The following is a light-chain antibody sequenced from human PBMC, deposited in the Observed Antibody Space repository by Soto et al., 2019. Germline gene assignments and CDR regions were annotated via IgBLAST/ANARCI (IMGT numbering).Light chain of an antibody. V-gene: IGLV2-23*02. J-gene: IGLJ1*01. Sequence: QSALTQPASVSGPPGQSITISCTGTSSDVGSYNLVSWYQQHPGKAPKLMIYEVSKRPSGVSNRFSGSKSGNTASLTISGLQAEDEADYYCCSYAGSSYVFGTGTKLTVL. CDR1: SSDVGSYNL. CDR3: CSYAGSSYV. CDR2: EVS.